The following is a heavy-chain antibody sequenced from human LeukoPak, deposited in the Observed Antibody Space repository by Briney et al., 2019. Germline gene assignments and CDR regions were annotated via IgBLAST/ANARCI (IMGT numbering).Heavy chain of an antibody. V-gene: IGHV3-48*04. Sequence: GGSLRLSCAASGFTFSSYSMNWVRQAPGKGLEWVSYISSSSSTIYYADSVKGRFTISRDNAKNSLYLQMNSLRAEDTAVYYCARKMEWAFDAFDIWGQGTMVTVSS. D-gene: IGHD3-3*01. J-gene: IGHJ3*02. CDR3: ARKMEWAFDAFDI. CDR1: GFTFSSYS. CDR2: ISSSSSTI.